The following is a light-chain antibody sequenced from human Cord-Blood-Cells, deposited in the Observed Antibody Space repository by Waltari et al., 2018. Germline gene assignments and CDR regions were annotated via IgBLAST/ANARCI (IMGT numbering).Light chain of an antibody. V-gene: IGLV3-19*01. CDR2: GKN. CDR1: SLISHY. Sequence: SSELTQDPAVSVALGQPVRITCQGDSLISHYASWYQQKPGQAPVLVIYGKNNRPSGIPDRFSGSSSGNTASLTITGAQAEDEADYYCNSRDSSGNHLVFGGGTKLTVL. CDR3: NSRDSSGNHLV. J-gene: IGLJ2*01.